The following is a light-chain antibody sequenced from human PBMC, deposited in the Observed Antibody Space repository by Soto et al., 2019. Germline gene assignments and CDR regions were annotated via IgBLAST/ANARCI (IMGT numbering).Light chain of an antibody. Sequence: EIVLTQSPATLSLSPGERVTLSCRASQSVGSYLAWYQQKPGQTPRLLIYDASNRATGIPARFSGSGSGTDFTLTISSLQPDDFATYYCQQYNSYWTFGQGTKVEIK. J-gene: IGKJ1*01. V-gene: IGKV3-11*01. CDR2: DAS. CDR3: QQYNSYWT. CDR1: QSVGSY.